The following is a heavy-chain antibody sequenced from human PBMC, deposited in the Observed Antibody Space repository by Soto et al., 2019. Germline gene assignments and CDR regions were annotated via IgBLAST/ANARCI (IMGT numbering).Heavy chain of an antibody. J-gene: IGHJ4*02. V-gene: IGHV4-61*01. CDR3: ARYGDGYNRNTYFFDY. CDR2: IYYSGST. Sequence: KPSETLSLTCTVSGGSVSSGSYYWSWIRQPPGKGLEWIGYIYYSGSTNYNPSLKSRVTISVDTSKNQFSLKLSSVTAADTAVYYCARYGDGYNRNTYFFDYWGQGTLVTVSS. CDR1: GGSVSSGSYY. D-gene: IGHD5-12*01.